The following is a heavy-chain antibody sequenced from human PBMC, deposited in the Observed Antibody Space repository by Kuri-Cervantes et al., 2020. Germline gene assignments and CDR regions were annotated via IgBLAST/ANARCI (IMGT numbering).Heavy chain of an antibody. Sequence: GESLKISCAASGFTFSSYWMTWVRQAPGKGLEWVSNIKEDGSEKYYVDSVKGRFTISRDNAKNSLYLRMNSLRAEDTAVYYCARGRYGGNSLGLDYWGQGTLVTVSS. D-gene: IGHD4-23*01. CDR3: ARGRYGGNSLGLDY. CDR1: GFTFSSYW. J-gene: IGHJ4*02. CDR2: IKEDGSEK. V-gene: IGHV3-7*04.